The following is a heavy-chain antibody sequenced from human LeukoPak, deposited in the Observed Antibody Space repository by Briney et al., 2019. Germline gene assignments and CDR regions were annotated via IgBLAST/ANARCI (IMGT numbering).Heavy chain of an antibody. J-gene: IGHJ4*02. Sequence: ASVEVSCKATGSTFTGYYMHWVRQAPGQGLEWMGWINPNSGGTNYAQKFQGRVTMTRDTSISTAYMELSRLRSDDTAVYYCARAGGSATKYSSSDYWGQGTLVTVSS. CDR2: INPNSGGT. CDR3: ARAGGSATKYSSSDY. D-gene: IGHD6-6*01. CDR1: GSTFTGYY. V-gene: IGHV1-2*02.